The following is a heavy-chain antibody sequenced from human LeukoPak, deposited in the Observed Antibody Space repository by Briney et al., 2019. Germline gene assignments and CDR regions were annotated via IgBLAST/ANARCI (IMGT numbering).Heavy chain of an antibody. Sequence: SETLSLTCAVSGGSISSGGYSWSWIRQPPGKGLEWIGEINHSGSTNYNPSLKSRVTISVDTSKNQFSLKLSSVTAADTAVYYCARVVGMDVWGKGTTVTVSS. CDR3: ARVVGMDV. CDR1: GGSISSGGYS. V-gene: IGHV4-34*01. CDR2: INHSGST. J-gene: IGHJ6*04.